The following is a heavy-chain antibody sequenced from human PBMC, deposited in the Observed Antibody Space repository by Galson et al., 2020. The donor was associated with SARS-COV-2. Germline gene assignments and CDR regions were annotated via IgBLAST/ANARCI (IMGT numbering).Heavy chain of an antibody. J-gene: IGHJ4*02. Sequence: GGSLRLSCAASGFTFTDFAMSWVRQAPGKGLEWVSAISGSGDTKYFADSVRGRFTISRDNSKNTLYLHMNSLRAEDTAVYYCANRGLSTFYFDYWGQGTLVTVSS. CDR2: ISGSGDTK. CDR3: ANRGLSTFYFDY. V-gene: IGHV3-23*01. CDR1: GFTFTDFA. D-gene: IGHD1-1*01.